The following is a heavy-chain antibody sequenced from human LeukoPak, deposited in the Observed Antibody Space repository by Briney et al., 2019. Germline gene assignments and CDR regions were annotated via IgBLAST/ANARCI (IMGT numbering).Heavy chain of an antibody. J-gene: IGHJ5*02. V-gene: IGHV3-30-3*01. CDR1: RLTFSSYA. D-gene: IGHD4-17*01. CDR2: ISYEGSNK. Sequence: GGSLRLSCAASRLTFSSYAMHWVHPAPPRGGEGVAGISYEGSNKYYADSVQGRFTISRDNTKNTLYLQMNSLRAEDTAGYCCARDLGYGGNPWFDPRGQGTLVTVSS. CDR3: ARDLGYGGNPWFDP.